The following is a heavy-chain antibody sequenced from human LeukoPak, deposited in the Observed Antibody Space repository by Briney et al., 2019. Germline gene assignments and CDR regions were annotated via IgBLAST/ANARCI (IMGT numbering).Heavy chain of an antibody. CDR1: GFTFSSYW. CDR3: ARDFYYYDNSGYYCESNFDY. D-gene: IGHD3-22*01. Sequence: GGSLRLSCAASGFTFSSYWMSWVRQAPGKGLEWVANIKQDGSEKYYVDSVKGRFTISRDNAKNSLYLQMNSLRAEDTAVYYCARDFYYYDNSGYYCESNFDYWGQGTLVTVSS. J-gene: IGHJ4*02. CDR2: IKQDGSEK. V-gene: IGHV3-7*01.